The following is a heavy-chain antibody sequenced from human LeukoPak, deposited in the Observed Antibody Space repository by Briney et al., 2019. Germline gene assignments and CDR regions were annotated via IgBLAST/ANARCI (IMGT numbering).Heavy chain of an antibody. Sequence: PGGSLRLSCAASGFTVSSNYMSWVRQAPGKGLEWVSVIYSGGSTYYADSVKGRFTISRDYSKNTLYLQMNSLRAEDTAVYYCARLPRYCSSTSCFSVDYWGQGTLVTVSS. CDR2: IYSGGST. V-gene: IGHV3-66*02. J-gene: IGHJ4*02. CDR1: GFTVSSNY. CDR3: ARLPRYCSSTSCFSVDY. D-gene: IGHD2-2*01.